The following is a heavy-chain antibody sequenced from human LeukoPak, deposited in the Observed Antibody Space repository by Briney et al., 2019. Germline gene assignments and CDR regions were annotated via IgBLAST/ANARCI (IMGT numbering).Heavy chain of an antibody. CDR1: GFSFSNFW. D-gene: IGHD3-16*01. V-gene: IGHV3-23*01. J-gene: IGHJ4*02. CDR2: ISGSGGST. Sequence: PGGSLRLTCAASGFSFSNFWMSWVRQAPGKGLEWVSAISGSGGSTYYADSVKGRFTISRDNSKNTLYLQMNSLRAEDTAVYYCAKVGGGSYIDYWGQGTLVTVSS. CDR3: AKVGGGSYIDY.